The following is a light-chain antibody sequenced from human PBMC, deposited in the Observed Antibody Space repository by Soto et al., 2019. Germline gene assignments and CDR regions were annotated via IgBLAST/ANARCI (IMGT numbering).Light chain of an antibody. V-gene: IGKV1-9*01. Sequence: IPLTQSPSSLSASLGDRVTITSRASQGISSYLGWYQQKPGKAPNLLIYDAYTLHSGVPSRFSGGGSGTDFTLTIRSLQPEDFATYYCKQVNVYPSTFGGGTKVDIK. CDR3: KQVNVYPST. J-gene: IGKJ4*01. CDR1: QGISSY. CDR2: DAY.